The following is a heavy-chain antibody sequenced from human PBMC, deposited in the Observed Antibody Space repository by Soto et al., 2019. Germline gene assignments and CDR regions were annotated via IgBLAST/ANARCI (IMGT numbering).Heavy chain of an antibody. CDR3: DRVQAKYSWFDH. CDR2: IYYSGST. CDR1: GGSISSGGYY. J-gene: IGHJ5*02. Sequence: SETLSLTCTVSGGSISSGGYYWSWIRQHPGKGLEWIGYIYYSGSTYYNPSLKSRVTISVDTSKNQFSLKLSSVTAAETAVYYCDRVQAKYSWFDHWAQGTLVTVSS. V-gene: IGHV4-31*03.